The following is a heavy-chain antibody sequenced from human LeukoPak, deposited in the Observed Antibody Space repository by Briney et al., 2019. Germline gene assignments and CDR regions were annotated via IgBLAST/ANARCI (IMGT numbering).Heavy chain of an antibody. D-gene: IGHD2-2*02. J-gene: IGHJ3*02. CDR2: ISAYNGNT. Sequence: GASVKDSCKASGYTFTSYGISWVRQAPGQGLEWMGWISAYNGNTNYAQKLQGRVTMTTDTSTSTAYMELRSLRSDDTAVYYCARPINYCSSTSCYTSAFDIWGQGTMVTVSS. CDR1: GYTFTSYG. CDR3: ARPINYCSSTSCYTSAFDI. V-gene: IGHV1-18*01.